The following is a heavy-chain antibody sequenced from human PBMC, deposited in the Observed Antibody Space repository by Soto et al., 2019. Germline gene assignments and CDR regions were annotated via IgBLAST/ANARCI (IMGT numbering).Heavy chain of an antibody. CDR3: AKTEYARMAAADSAYYYYGMDV. J-gene: IGHJ6*02. CDR2: ISGSGGST. Sequence: GGSLRLSCAASGFTFSSYAMSWVRQAPGKGLEWVSAISGSGGSTYYADSVKGRFTISRDNSKNTLYLQMNSLRAEDTAVYYCAKTEYARMAAADSAYYYYGMDVWGQGTTVTVSS. V-gene: IGHV3-23*01. D-gene: IGHD6-13*01. CDR1: GFTFSSYA.